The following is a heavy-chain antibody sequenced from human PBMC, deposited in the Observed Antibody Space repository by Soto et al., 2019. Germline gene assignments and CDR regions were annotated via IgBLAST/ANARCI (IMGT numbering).Heavy chain of an antibody. J-gene: IGHJ6*03. CDR2: ISSSSSVI. CDR3: ARDLSWGSNWYYYMDV. CDR1: GFILSDCA. V-gene: IGHV3-48*01. D-gene: IGHD7-27*01. Sequence: EVQLVESGGGLVQPGGSLRISCATSGFILSDCAMNWVRQAPGKGLGWVSYISSSSSVIDYADSVKGRFTVSRDNARNSLYLQRNRLRAEYMVVYYCARDLSWGSNWYYYMDVWGKWTTVTVSS.